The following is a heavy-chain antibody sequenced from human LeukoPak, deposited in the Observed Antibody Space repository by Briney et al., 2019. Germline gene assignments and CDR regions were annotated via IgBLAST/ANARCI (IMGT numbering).Heavy chain of an antibody. Sequence: PGGSLRLSCAASGFTFSDYYMSWIRQAPGKGLEWVSYISSSGSTIYYADSVKGRFTIPRDNAKNSLYLQMNSLRAEDTAVYYCASEGSYNWNTVDYWGQGTLVTVSS. J-gene: IGHJ4*02. CDR1: GFTFSDYY. D-gene: IGHD1/OR15-1a*01. V-gene: IGHV3-11*01. CDR2: ISSSGSTI. CDR3: ASEGSYNWNTVDY.